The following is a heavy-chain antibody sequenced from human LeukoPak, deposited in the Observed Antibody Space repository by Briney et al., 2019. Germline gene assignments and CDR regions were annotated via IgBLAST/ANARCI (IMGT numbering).Heavy chain of an antibody. CDR1: GGTFSSYA. Sequence: ASVKVSCKASGGTFSSYAISWVRQAPGQGLEWMGGIIPIFGTANYAQKFQGRVTITADESTSTAYMELSSLRSEDTAVYYCARAPSGYYYLHYWGQGTLVTVSS. CDR3: ARAPSGYYYLHY. D-gene: IGHD3-22*01. J-gene: IGHJ4*02. V-gene: IGHV1-69*01. CDR2: IIPIFGTA.